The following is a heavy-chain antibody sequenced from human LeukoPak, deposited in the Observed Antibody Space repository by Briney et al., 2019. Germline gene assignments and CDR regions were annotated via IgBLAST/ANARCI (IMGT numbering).Heavy chain of an antibody. V-gene: IGHV3-21*01. D-gene: IGHD1-26*01. CDR3: ARPNRGSYVGYFDY. Sequence: GGSLRLSCAASGFTCSSYSMNWVRQAPGKGLEWMSSISGSSSYIYYADSVKGRFTISRDNAKNSLYLQMNSLRAEDTAVYYCARPNRGSYVGYFDYWGQGTLVTVSS. J-gene: IGHJ4*02. CDR1: GFTCSSYS. CDR2: ISGSSSYI.